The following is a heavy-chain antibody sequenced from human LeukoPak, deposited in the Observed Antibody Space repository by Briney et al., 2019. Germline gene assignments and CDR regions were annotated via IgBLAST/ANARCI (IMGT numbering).Heavy chain of an antibody. J-gene: IGHJ4*02. D-gene: IGHD3-16*01. V-gene: IGHV3-33*01. CDR2: IWYDGSNK. CDR1: GFTFSSYG. Sequence: GGSLRPSCAASGFTFSSYGMHWVRQAPGKGLEWVAVIWYDGSNKYYADSVKGRFTISRDNSKNTLYLQMNSLRAEDTAVYYCARARGPGPFDYWGQGTLVTVSS. CDR3: ARARGPGPFDY.